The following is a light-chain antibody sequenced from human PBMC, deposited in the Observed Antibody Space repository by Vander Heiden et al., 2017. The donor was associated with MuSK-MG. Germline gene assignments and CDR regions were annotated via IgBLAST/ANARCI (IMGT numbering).Light chain of an antibody. CDR2: KVS. J-gene: IGKJ1*01. V-gene: IGKV2-30*02. CDR3: MQGRFWPT. Sequence: DVVLTQSPLFLSATPGQATSISCESSQRLVHSDGNTDLNWFVQRPGQSPRRLIYKVSLRDSGVPDRFSGSGSGTHFTLTISRVEPEDVGTYFCMQGRFWPTFGQGTTVEIK. CDR1: QRLVHSDGNTD.